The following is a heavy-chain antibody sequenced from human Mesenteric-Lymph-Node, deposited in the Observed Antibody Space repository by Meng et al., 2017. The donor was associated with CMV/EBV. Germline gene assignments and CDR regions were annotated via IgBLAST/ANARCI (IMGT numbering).Heavy chain of an antibody. CDR3: AKSGGSTSRLFDP. J-gene: IGHJ5*02. CDR1: GFTFSSYG. Sequence: GGSLRLSCAASGFTFSSYGMHWVRQAPGKGLEWVAFIRYDGSNKYYADSVKGRFTISRDNSKNTLYLQMNSLRAEDTALYYCAKSGGSTSRLFDPWGQGTLVTVSS. D-gene: IGHD2-2*01. V-gene: IGHV3-30*02. CDR2: IRYDGSNK.